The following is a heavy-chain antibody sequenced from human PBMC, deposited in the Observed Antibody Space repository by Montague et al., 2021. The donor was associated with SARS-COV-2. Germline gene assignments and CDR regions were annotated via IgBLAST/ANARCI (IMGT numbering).Heavy chain of an antibody. D-gene: IGHD2-2*02. Sequence: SETLSLTCSVSGVSISTSGYYWGWVRQSPGKGLEWIGSVHYSGGTNYNPSLESRVTIYVDTSKNMFSLRLRSVTAADTAVYYCARHYGVVVPAAIYYYYGMDVWGQGTTVTVSS. CDR3: ARHYGVVVPAAIYYYYGMDV. CDR2: VHYSGGT. J-gene: IGHJ6*02. CDR1: GVSISTSGYY. V-gene: IGHV4-39*01.